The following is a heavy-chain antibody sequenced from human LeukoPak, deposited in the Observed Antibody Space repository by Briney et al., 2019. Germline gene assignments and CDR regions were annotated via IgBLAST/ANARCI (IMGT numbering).Heavy chain of an antibody. J-gene: IGHJ4*02. V-gene: IGHV4-39*07. Sequence: SETLSLTCTVSGGSISSSSYYWGWIRQPPGKGLEWIGSIYYSGSTYYNPSLKSRVTISVDTSKNQFSLKLSSMTAADTAVYYCARCSGYSPPGYWGQGTLVTVSS. CDR1: GGSISSSSYY. CDR2: IYYSGST. D-gene: IGHD3-22*01. CDR3: ARCSGYSPPGY.